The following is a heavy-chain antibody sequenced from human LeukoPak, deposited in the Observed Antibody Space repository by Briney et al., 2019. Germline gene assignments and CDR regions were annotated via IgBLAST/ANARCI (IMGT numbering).Heavy chain of an antibody. V-gene: IGHV4-59*01. Sequence: SETLSLTCTVSGGSISSYYWSWIRQPPGKGLEWVGYIYYSGSTNYNPSLKRRVTISVEKSKNQFSLKLSSVTAADTAVYYCARGYYSNYVDYWGQGTLVTVSS. D-gene: IGHD4-11*01. CDR2: IYYSGST. CDR1: GGSISSYY. J-gene: IGHJ4*02. CDR3: ARGYYSNYVDY.